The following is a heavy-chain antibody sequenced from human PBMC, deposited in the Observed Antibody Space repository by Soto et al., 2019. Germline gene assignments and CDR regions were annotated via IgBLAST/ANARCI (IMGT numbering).Heavy chain of an antibody. Sequence: GGSLRLSCAASGFTFRDYAMNWVRQAPGKGLEWVSYISETGKTIYYADSVKGRLTISRDNARNALYLQMNSLRDEDTAVYYCAKSSGARYFYDMDVWGRGTTVTVSS. CDR1: GFTFRDYA. CDR2: ISETGKTI. D-gene: IGHD2-15*01. CDR3: AKSSGARYFYDMDV. V-gene: IGHV3-48*02. J-gene: IGHJ6*02.